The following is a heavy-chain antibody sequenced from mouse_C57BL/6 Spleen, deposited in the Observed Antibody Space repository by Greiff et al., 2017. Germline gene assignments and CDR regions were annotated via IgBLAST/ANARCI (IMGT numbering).Heavy chain of an antibody. D-gene: IGHD2-3*01. CDR1: GFTFNTYA. J-gene: IGHJ4*01. CDR3: VGYDGYYYAMDD. CDR2: IRSKSSNYAT. V-gene: IGHV10-3*01. Sequence: EVMLVESGGGLVQPKGSLKLSCAASGFTFNTYAMHWVRQAPGKGLEWVARIRSKSSNYATYYADSVKDRFTISRDNSQSMLYLQINNLKTEDTAMYDCVGYDGYYYAMDDWGQGTSVTVAS.